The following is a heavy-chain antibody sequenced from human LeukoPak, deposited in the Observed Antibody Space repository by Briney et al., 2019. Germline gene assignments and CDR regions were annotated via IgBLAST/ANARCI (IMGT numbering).Heavy chain of an antibody. CDR3: ARDGYDSNGYDAFDI. CDR2: ISACNGNT. V-gene: IGHV1-18*01. D-gene: IGHD3-22*01. Sequence: ASVKVSCKASGYTFTSYGISWVRQAPGQGLEWMGWISACNGNTNYSQKLQGRVTMTTDTSTSTAYMELRSLRSDDTAVYYCARDGYDSNGYDAFDIWGQGTMVTVSS. J-gene: IGHJ3*02. CDR1: GYTFTSYG.